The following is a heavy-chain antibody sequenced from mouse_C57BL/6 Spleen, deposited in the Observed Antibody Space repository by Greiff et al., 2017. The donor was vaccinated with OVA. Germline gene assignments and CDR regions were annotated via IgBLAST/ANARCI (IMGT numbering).Heavy chain of an antibody. Sequence: VQLQQSGPELVKPGASVKISCKASGYTFTDYYMNWVKQSHGKSLEWIGDINPNNGGTSYNQKFKGKATLTVDKSSSTAYMELRSLTSEDSAVYYCARNNPYAMDYWGQGTSVTVSS. CDR3: ARNNPYAMDY. CDR1: GYTFTDYY. CDR2: INPNNGGT. D-gene: IGHD1-3*01. V-gene: IGHV1-26*01. J-gene: IGHJ4*01.